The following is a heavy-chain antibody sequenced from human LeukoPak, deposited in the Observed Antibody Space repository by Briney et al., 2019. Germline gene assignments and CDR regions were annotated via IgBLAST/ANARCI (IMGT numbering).Heavy chain of an antibody. Sequence: GESLKISCEGSGYSFPTYWIAWVRQMPGKGLEWMGIIFPINSDARYSPSFQGQVTISADKSISTAYLQWNSLKASDTAMYYCARHLTADYWGQGTLVTDSS. V-gene: IGHV5-51*01. J-gene: IGHJ4*02. CDR1: GYSFPTYW. CDR2: IFPINSDA. D-gene: IGHD3-9*01. CDR3: ARHLTADY.